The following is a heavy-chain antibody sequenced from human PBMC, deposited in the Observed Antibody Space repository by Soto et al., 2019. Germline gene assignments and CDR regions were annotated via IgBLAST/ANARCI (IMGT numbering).Heavy chain of an antibody. CDR3: HTPHGRNAFDI. V-gene: IGHV3-15*01. J-gene: IGHJ3*02. CDR1: GFTFSNAW. Sequence: LRLSCATSGFTFSNAWMAWVRQAPGKGLEWVGRIKSIADGGTTNYAAPVKGRFSISRHDSENTLYLQMNSLRVEDTGIYYCHTPHGRNAFDIWGPGTVVTVSS. CDR2: IKSIADGGTT. D-gene: IGHD2-8*01.